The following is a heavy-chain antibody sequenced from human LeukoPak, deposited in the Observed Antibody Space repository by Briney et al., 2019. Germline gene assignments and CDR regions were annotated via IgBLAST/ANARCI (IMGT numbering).Heavy chain of an antibody. D-gene: IGHD4-17*01. J-gene: IGHJ3*02. Sequence: SQTLSLTCAVSGYSINSGDYWGWVRQPPGKGRGWSGSVYHSVTTYYNPSLKSRVTISVDTYKTQFSLKLSSVTAADTAVYYCARLKSFSGYFGVFDIWGQGTMVTVSS. CDR2: VYHSVTT. CDR1: GYSINSGDY. V-gene: IGHV4-38-2*01. CDR3: ARLKSFSGYFGVFDI.